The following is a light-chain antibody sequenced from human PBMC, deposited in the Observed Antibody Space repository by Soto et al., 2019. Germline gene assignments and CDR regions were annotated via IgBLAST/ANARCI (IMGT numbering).Light chain of an antibody. Sequence: QSALTQPRSVSGSPGQSVTISCTGTSSDVGGCNYVSWYQHNPGKAPKLMIFDVSARPSGVPDRFSGSKSANTASLTISGLQAEDEADYYCCSYAGTYTPLFGGGTKLTVL. CDR3: CSYAGTYTPL. CDR1: SSDVGGCNY. CDR2: DVS. J-gene: IGLJ2*01. V-gene: IGLV2-11*01.